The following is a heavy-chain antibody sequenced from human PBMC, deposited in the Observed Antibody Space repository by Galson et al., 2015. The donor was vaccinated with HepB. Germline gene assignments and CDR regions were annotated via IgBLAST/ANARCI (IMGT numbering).Heavy chain of an antibody. CDR2: ISYDGSNK. J-gene: IGHJ4*02. V-gene: IGHV3-30*04. CDR3: ARDYYGSGN. Sequence: SLRLSCAASGFTFSSYAMHWVRQAPGKGLVWVAVISYDGSNKYYADSVKGRFTISRDNSKNTLYLQMNSLRAEDTAVYYCARDYYGSGNWGQGSLVTVSS. CDR1: GFTFSSYA. D-gene: IGHD3-10*01.